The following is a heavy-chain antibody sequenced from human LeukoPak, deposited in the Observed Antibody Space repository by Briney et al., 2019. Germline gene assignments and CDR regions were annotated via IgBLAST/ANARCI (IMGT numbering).Heavy chain of an antibody. CDR3: AKGASGSYHTPYDY. V-gene: IGHV3-23*01. CDR1: GFTFSSYA. CDR2: ISVSGGNT. Sequence: TGGSLRLSCAASGFTFSSYAMSWVGQAPGKGLEWVSYISVSGGNTYYADSVQGRFIISRDNSKNTLNLQMNSLRVEDTAVYYCAKGASGSYHTPYDYWGQGSLVTVSS. J-gene: IGHJ4*02. D-gene: IGHD1-26*01.